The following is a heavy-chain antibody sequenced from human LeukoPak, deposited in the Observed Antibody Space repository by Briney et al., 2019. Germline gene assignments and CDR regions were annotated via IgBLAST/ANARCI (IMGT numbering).Heavy chain of an antibody. CDR2: IIPIFGTA. D-gene: IGHD1-26*01. V-gene: IGHV1-69*13. CDR1: GGTFSSYA. CDR3: ARSMSGSLLYYYYYGMDV. Sequence: GASVKVSCKASGGTFSSYAISWVRQAPGQGLEWMGGIIPIFGTANYAQKFQGRVTITADESTSTAYMELSRLRSEDTAVYYCARSMSGSLLYYYYYGMDVWGQGTTVTVSS. J-gene: IGHJ6*02.